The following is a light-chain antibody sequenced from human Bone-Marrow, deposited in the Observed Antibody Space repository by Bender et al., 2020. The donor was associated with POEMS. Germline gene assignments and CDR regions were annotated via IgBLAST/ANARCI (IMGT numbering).Light chain of an antibody. J-gene: IGLJ1*01. CDR3: CSYAGSNTYV. CDR2: DVS. Sequence: QSALTQPASVSGSPGQSITISCTGSSSDIGDETYVSWYQQHPGKAPKLMIYDVSNRPSGISSRFSGSKSGSTASLTISGLQAEDEADYYCCSYAGSNTYVFGTGTKVTVL. CDR1: SSDIGDETY. V-gene: IGLV2-14*03.